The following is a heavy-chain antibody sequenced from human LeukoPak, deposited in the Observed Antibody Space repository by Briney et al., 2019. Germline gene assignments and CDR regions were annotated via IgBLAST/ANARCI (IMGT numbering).Heavy chain of an antibody. Sequence: PSETLSLTRTVSGGSISSYYWSWIRQPPGKGLEWVGYIYYSGDTNYNPSLKSRVTIALDTSKNEFSLKLNSATAADTAVYYCASGTYYFFDFWGQGALVTVSS. V-gene: IGHV4-59*01. CDR1: GGSISSYY. D-gene: IGHD6-13*01. J-gene: IGHJ4*02. CDR2: IYYSGDT. CDR3: ASGTYYFFDF.